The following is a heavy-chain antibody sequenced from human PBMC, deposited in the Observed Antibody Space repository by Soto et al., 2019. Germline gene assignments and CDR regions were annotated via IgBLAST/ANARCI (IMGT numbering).Heavy chain of an antibody. J-gene: IGHJ6*02. V-gene: IGHV4-34*01. CDR3: ARTNYYYYGMDV. Sequence: SETLSLTCAVYGGSFSGYYWSWIRQPPGKGLEWIGEINHSGSTNYNPSLKSRVTISVDTSKNQFSLKLSSVTAADTAVYYCARTNYYYYGMDVWGQGTTVTVSS. CDR2: INHSGST. CDR1: GGSFSGYY.